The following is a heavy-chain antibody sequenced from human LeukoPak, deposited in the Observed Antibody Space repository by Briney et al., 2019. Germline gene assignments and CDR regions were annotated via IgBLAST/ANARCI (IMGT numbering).Heavy chain of an antibody. Sequence: PSETLSLTCAVSGGSISSSNWWSWVRQPPGKGLEWIGEIYHSGSTNYNPSLKSRVTISVGKSKNQFSLKLSSVTAADTAVYYCARNGGNSDFDYWGQGILVTVSS. CDR3: ARNGGNSDFDY. J-gene: IGHJ4*02. D-gene: IGHD4-23*01. V-gene: IGHV4-4*02. CDR1: GGSISSSNW. CDR2: IYHSGST.